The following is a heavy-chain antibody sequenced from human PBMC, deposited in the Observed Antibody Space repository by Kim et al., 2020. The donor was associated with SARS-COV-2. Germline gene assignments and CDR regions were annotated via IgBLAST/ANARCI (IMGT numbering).Heavy chain of an antibody. J-gene: IGHJ4*02. CDR3: ARGGRYNWNYVPDY. CDR2: INHSGST. Sequence: SETLSLTCAVYGGSFSVYYWSWIRQPPGKGLEWIGEINHSGSTNYNPSLKSRVTISVDTSKNQFSLKLSSVTAADTAVYYCARGGRYNWNYVPDYWGQGTLVTVSS. D-gene: IGHD1-7*01. CDR1: GGSFSVYY. V-gene: IGHV4-34*01.